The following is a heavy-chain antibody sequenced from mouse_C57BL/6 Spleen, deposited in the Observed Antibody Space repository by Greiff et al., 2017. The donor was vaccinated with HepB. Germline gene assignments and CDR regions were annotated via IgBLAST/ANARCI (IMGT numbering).Heavy chain of an antibody. CDR2: IWRGGRA. CDR1: GFSLTSYG. Sequence: VQLQQSGPGLVQPSQSLSITCTVSGFSLTSYGVHWVRQSPGKGLEWLGVIWRGGRADNNAAFMSRQSITKDNSKGQVFFKMNSLQADDTAIYYGANSHYYGSIPFAYWGQGTLVTVSA. J-gene: IGHJ3*01. D-gene: IGHD1-1*01. CDR3: ANSHYYGSIPFAY. V-gene: IGHV2-5*01.